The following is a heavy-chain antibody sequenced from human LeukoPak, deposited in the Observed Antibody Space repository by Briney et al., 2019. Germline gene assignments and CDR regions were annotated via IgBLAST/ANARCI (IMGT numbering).Heavy chain of an antibody. CDR3: ARLYSYGDY. CDR2: IYYSGNT. CDR1: GGSISSSSYY. Sequence: PSETLSLTCTVSGGSISSSSYYWGWIRQPPGKGLEWIGNIYYSGNTYYNPSLKSRVTISVDTSKNQFPLKLNSVTAADTAVYYCARLYSYGDYWGQGTLVTVSS. D-gene: IGHD5-18*01. J-gene: IGHJ4*02. V-gene: IGHV4-39*01.